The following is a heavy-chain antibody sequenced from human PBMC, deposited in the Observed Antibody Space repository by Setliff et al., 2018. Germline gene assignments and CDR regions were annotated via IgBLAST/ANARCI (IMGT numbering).Heavy chain of an antibody. CDR3: ARIGTYRYFDS. V-gene: IGHV4-61*01. J-gene: IGHJ4*02. Sequence: SETLSLTCIVSGESIDSVATGNHYWNWIRQPPGKGLEWIGYVHFTGSTNYNPSLKSRVTMSVDVSKSQFSLQLTSVTAADTAVYYCARIGTYRYFDSWGQGTRVTVSS. D-gene: IGHD1-1*01. CDR2: VHFTGST. CDR1: GESIDSVATGNHY.